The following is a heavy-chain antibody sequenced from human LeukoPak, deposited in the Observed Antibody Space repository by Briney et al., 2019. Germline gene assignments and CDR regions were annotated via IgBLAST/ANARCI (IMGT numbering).Heavy chain of an antibody. D-gene: IGHD3-10*01. V-gene: IGHV4-34*01. CDR1: GGSFSGYY. CDR2: INHSGST. J-gene: IGHJ4*02. CDR3: ARGRVRGVIDY. Sequence: PSETLSLTCAVYGGSFSGYYWSWIRQPPGKGLEWIGEINHSGSTNYNPSLKSRVTISVGKPKNQFSLKLSSVTAADTAVYYCARGRVRGVIDYWGQGTLVTVSS.